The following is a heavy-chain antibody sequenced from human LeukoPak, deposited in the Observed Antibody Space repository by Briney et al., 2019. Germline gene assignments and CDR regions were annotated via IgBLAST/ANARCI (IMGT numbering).Heavy chain of an antibody. V-gene: IGHV3-23*01. CDR3: ARTIPGGY. CDR2: ISASGGST. CDR1: GFTLSSYA. J-gene: IGHJ4*02. D-gene: IGHD3-16*01. Sequence: PGGSLRLSCAASGFTLSSYAMSWVRQAPGKGLEWVSSISASGGSTNYADSVKGRFTISRDNSKNTVYLQMNSLRAEDTALYYCARTIPGGYWGQGTLVTVSS.